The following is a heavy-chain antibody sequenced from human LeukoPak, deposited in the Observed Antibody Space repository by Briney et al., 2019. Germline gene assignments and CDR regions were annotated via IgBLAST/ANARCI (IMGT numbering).Heavy chain of an antibody. CDR1: GFTFSSYE. D-gene: IGHD3-9*01. J-gene: IGHJ6*02. V-gene: IGHV3-48*03. CDR2: ISSSGSTI. Sequence: GGSLRLSCAAAGFTFSSYEMNWVRQAPGKGLEWVSYISSSGSTIYYADSVKGRFTISRDNAKNSLYLQMNSLRAEDTAVYYFASPAGCYNSGNYYYGMDVWGQGTTVTVSS. CDR3: ASPAGCYNSGNYYYGMDV.